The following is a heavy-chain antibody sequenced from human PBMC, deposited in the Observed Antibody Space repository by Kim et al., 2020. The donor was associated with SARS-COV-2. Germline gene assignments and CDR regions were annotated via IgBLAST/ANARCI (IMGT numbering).Heavy chain of an antibody. CDR1: GFNFSGFA. V-gene: IGHV3-73*01. J-gene: IGHJ4*02. Sequence: GGSLRLSCAASGFNFSGFAIFWVRQASGKGLEWVGRIRSKANTYATAYAASVKGRFTISRDDSKNTAYLQMNSLKIEDTAVYYCTKLDESRNFDYWGQGTPVTVSS. D-gene: IGHD2-2*03. CDR3: TKLDESRNFDY. CDR2: IRSKANTYAT.